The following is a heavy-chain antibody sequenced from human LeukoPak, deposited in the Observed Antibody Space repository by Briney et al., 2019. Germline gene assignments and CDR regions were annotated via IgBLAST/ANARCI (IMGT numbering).Heavy chain of an antibody. CDR2: INHSGST. CDR3: ARAPSRLRGSSRAFDI. V-gene: IGHV4-34*01. J-gene: IGHJ3*02. Sequence: SETLSLTCTVSGASISNYYWSWIRQPAGKGLEWIGEINHSGSTNYNPSLKSRVTISVDTSKNQFSLKLSSVTAADTAVYYCARAPSRLRGSSRAFDIWGQGTMVTVSS. CDR1: GASISNYY. D-gene: IGHD1-26*01.